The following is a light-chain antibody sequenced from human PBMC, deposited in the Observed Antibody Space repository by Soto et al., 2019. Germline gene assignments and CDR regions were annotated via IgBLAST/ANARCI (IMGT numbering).Light chain of an antibody. CDR3: QQSYSTPWT. J-gene: IGKJ1*01. Sequence: DIQMTQSPSSLSASVGDRVTSTCRAGQSISSYLNWYQQKPGKAPKLLIYAASSLQSGIPSRFSGSGSETDFTLTISSLQPEDFATYYCQQSYSTPWTFGQGTKVDIK. V-gene: IGKV1-39*01. CDR2: AAS. CDR1: QSISSY.